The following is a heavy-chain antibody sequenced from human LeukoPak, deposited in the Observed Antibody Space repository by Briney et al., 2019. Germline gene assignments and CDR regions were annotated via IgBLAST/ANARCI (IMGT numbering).Heavy chain of an antibody. J-gene: IGHJ4*02. CDR3: ARGREWEPKVFDY. Sequence: SETLSLTCTVSGGSISGYYWSWIRQPPGKGLEWIGYIYYSGSTNYNPSLKSRVAISVDTSKNQFSLKLSSVTAADTAVYYCARGREWEPKVFDYWGQGTLVTVSS. CDR2: IYYSGST. V-gene: IGHV4-59*01. D-gene: IGHD1-26*01. CDR1: GGSISGYY.